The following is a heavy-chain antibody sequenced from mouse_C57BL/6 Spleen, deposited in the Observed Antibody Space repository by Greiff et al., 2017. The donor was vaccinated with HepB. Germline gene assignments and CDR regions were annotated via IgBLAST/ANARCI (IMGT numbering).Heavy chain of an antibody. CDR1: GYTFTEYT. D-gene: IGHD2-3*01. Sequence: QVQLKESGAELVKPGASVKLSCKASGYTFTEYTIHWVKQRSGQGLEWIGWFYPGSGSIKYNEKFKDKATLTADKSSSTVYMELSRLTSEDSAVYFCARHGDGYYFFYYAMDYWGQGTSVTVSS. CDR3: ARHGDGYYFFYYAMDY. V-gene: IGHV1-62-2*01. CDR2: FYPGSGSI. J-gene: IGHJ4*01.